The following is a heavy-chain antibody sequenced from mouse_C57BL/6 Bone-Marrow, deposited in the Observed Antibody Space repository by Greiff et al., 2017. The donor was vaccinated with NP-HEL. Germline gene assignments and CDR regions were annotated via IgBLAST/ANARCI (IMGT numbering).Heavy chain of an antibody. CDR1: GYSFTGYY. CDR3: ARERNYYGSSQYYYAMDY. D-gene: IGHD1-1*01. V-gene: IGHV1-42*01. CDR2: INPSTGGT. Sequence: EVKLVESGPELVKPGASVKISCKASGYSFTGYYMNWVKQSPEKSLEWIGEINPSTGGTTYNQKFKAKATLTVDKSSSTAYMQLKSLTSEDSAVYYCARERNYYGSSQYYYAMDYWGQGTSVTVSS. J-gene: IGHJ4*01.